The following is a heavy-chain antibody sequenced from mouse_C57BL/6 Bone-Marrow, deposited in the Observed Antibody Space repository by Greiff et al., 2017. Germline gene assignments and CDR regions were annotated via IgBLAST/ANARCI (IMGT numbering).Heavy chain of an antibody. Sequence: VQLQQPGAELVKPGASVKLSCKASGYTFTSYWMHWVKQRPGRGLEWIGRIDPDSGGTKYNEKFKGKATLTVDKPSSTAYMQLSSLTSEDSAVYYCARYYGSSSYAMDYWGQGTSVTVSS. V-gene: IGHV1-72*01. D-gene: IGHD1-1*01. CDR1: GYTFTSYW. CDR3: ARYYGSSSYAMDY. J-gene: IGHJ4*01. CDR2: IDPDSGGT.